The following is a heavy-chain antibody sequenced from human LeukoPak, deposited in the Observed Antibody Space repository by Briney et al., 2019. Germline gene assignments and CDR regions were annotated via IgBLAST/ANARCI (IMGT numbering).Heavy chain of an antibody. V-gene: IGHV4-38-2*02. CDR1: GYSISSGYY. CDR3: ARGGVSGIAAAGTQEVFDY. CDR2: IYHSGST. J-gene: IGHJ4*02. D-gene: IGHD6-13*01. Sequence: PSETLSLTCTVSGYSISSGYYWGWIRQPPGKGLEWIGSIYHSGSTYYNPSLKSRVTISVDTSKNQFSLKLSSVTAADTAVYYCARGGVSGIAAAGTQEVFDYWGQGTLVTVPS.